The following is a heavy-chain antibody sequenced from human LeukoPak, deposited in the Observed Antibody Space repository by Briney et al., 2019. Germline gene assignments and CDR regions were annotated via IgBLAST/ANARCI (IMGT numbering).Heavy chain of an antibody. Sequence: GGTLRLSCVASGFTFRNCAMNWVRQAPGKGLEWVSVVTGNSGTTHYADSVKGRFTISGDNSKNTLHLQMNSLRAEDTAVYYCAKAPRGDSSGLYYFDYRGEATLVTVPP. CDR3: AKAPRGDSSGLYYFDY. CDR2: VTGNSGTT. J-gene: IGHJ4*02. CDR1: GFTFRNCA. D-gene: IGHD3-22*01. V-gene: IGHV3-23*01.